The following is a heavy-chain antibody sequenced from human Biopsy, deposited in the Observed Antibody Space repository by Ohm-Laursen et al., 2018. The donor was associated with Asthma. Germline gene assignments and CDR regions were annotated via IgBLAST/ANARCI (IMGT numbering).Heavy chain of an antibody. CDR1: GYTFRSYG. D-gene: IGHD3-16*01. CDR3: ARIKIRIGAGTDRYFDL. Sequence: SSVKVSCKASGYTFRSYGVSWVRQAPGQGLEWMGRIDPNSGGTNYAQKFLGRVTMTRDTSVNTAFMVLSRLRSDDTAVYYCARIKIRIGAGTDRYFDLWGRGTLVTVSS. CDR2: IDPNSGGT. J-gene: IGHJ2*01. V-gene: IGHV1-2*06.